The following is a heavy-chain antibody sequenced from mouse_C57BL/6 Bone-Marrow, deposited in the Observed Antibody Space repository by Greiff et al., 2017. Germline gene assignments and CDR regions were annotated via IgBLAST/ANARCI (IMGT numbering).Heavy chain of an antibody. CDR3: ARDSASWYCFDY. V-gene: IGHV5-4*01. CDR2: ISDGGSYT. Sequence: EVKVEESGGGLVKPGGSLKLSCAASGFTFSSYAMSWVRQTPEKRLEWVATISDGGSYTYYPDNVKGRFTISRDNAKNNLYLQMSHLKSEDTAMYYCARDSASWYCFDYWGQGTTLTVSS. D-gene: IGHD6-1*01. J-gene: IGHJ2*01. CDR1: GFTFSSYA.